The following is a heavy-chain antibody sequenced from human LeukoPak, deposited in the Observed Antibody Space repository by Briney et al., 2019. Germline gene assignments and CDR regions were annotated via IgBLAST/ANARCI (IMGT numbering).Heavy chain of an antibody. D-gene: IGHD2-15*01. J-gene: IGHJ4*02. CDR3: PKARNPCTDGWRFSFDC. Sequence: GGSLRLSCAASGFSFDSHAMSWVRQAPGKRLEWVSAISGGDDSAFYGDSVKGRFTISRDSSKNTLFLQLSYLRPEDTAVYYCPKARNPCTDGWRFSFDCWGKGPLVTVAS. CDR2: ISGGDDSA. V-gene: IGHV3-23*01. CDR1: GFSFDSHA.